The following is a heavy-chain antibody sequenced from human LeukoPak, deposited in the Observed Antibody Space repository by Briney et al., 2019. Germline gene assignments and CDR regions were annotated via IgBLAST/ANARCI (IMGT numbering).Heavy chain of an antibody. Sequence: GASVKVSCKASGYTFTSYGISWVRQAPGQGLEWMGWISAYNGNTNYAQKLQGRVTMTTDTSTSTAYMELRSLRSDDTAVYYCAGPHREGSYCSGGSCYESYFDYWGQGTLVTVSS. CDR2: ISAYNGNT. CDR1: GYTFTSYG. D-gene: IGHD2-15*01. CDR3: AGPHREGSYCSGGSCYESYFDY. V-gene: IGHV1-18*01. J-gene: IGHJ4*02.